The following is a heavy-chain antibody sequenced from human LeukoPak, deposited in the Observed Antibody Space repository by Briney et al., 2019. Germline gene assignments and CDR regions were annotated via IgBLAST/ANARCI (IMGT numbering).Heavy chain of an antibody. CDR1: GGSIRSPGYY. D-gene: IGHD6-19*01. J-gene: IGHJ4*02. CDR2: MYYSGSS. V-gene: IGHV4-39*07. CDR3: AGGKQWLAFDY. Sequence: SETLSLTCTVSGGSIRSPGYYWGWTRQPPGKGLERIGSMYYSGSSFYNPSLKSRVAISVDTSKNQFSLKLNSVTTADTAVYYCAGGKQWLAFDYWGQETLVTVSS.